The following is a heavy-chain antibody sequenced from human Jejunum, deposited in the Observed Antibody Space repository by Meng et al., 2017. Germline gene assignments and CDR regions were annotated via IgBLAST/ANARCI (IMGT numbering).Heavy chain of an antibody. CDR3: ARGPSH. V-gene: IGHV3-74*01. Sequence: GGSLRLSCAASGFTFSRYWMHWVRQAPGKGLVWVSRSNPDGSGTFYADSVKGRFTISRDNTKNTLYLQMNSLRAEDTAVYYCARGPSHWGQGTLVTVSS. CDR2: SNPDGSGT. J-gene: IGHJ4*02. CDR1: GFTFSRYW.